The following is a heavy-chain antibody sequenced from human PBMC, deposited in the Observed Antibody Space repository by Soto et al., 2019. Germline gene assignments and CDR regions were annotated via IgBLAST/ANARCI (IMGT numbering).Heavy chain of an antibody. CDR1: GFTFSNYA. CDR2: VYGGGGST. J-gene: IGHJ4*02. D-gene: IGHD1-1*01. Sequence: EVQLLESGGGLGQPGGSLRLSCAASGFTFSNYAMSWVRQAPGKGLEWVSAVYGGGGSTYYADSVKGRFTISRDNSKNTLSLEMNSLRAEDTAVYYCTKLRTITTGASDCWGQGTLVTVSS. CDR3: TKLRTITTGASDC. V-gene: IGHV3-23*01.